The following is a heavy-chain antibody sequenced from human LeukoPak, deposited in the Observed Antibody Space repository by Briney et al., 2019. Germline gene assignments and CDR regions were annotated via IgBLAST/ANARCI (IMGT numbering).Heavy chain of an antibody. V-gene: IGHV4-30-4*08. J-gene: IGHJ5*02. CDR1: GGSISSGDYY. CDR2: IYYSGST. CDR3: ARVGIKAPFDP. D-gene: IGHD3-3*02. Sequence: SETLSLTCTVSGGSISSGDYYWSWIRQPPGKGLEWIGYIYYSGSTYYNPSLKSRVTISVDTSKNQFSLELSSVTAADTAVYYCARVGIKAPFDPWGQGTLVTVSS.